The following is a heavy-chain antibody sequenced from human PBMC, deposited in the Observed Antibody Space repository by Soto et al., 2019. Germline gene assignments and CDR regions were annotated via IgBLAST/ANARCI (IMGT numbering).Heavy chain of an antibody. Sequence: PSETLSLTCTVSGGSISSYYWSWIRQPPGKGLEWIGYIYYSGSTNYNPSLKSRVTISVDTSKNQFSLKLSSVTAADTAVYYCARVHSPHPRDYYYYYGMDVWGQGTTVTVS. CDR3: ARVHSPHPRDYYYYYGMDV. J-gene: IGHJ6*02. CDR1: GGSISSYY. V-gene: IGHV4-59*01. CDR2: IYYSGST.